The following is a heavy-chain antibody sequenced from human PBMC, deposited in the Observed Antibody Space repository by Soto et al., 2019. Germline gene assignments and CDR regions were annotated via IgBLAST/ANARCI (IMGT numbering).Heavy chain of an antibody. V-gene: IGHV1-18*01. J-gene: IGHJ5*02. CDR1: GGTFSSYA. D-gene: IGHD2-2*01. Sequence: ASVKVSCKASGGTFSSYAISWVRQAPGQGLEWMGGISPYSGTANYAQKFQGRVTMTTDTSTTTAYMELRSLRSDDTAVYYCARVVPGAEAWFGPWGQGTLVTVSS. CDR3: ARVVPGAEAWFGP. CDR2: ISPYSGTA.